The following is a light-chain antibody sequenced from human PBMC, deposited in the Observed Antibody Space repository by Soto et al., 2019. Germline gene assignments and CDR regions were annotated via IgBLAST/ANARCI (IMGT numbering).Light chain of an antibody. CDR2: DVT. Sequence: QSGLTQPASVSGSPGRSVTISCTGTSNDVGDFNYVSWYQHLPGRAPKLIIYDVTNRPSGISYRFSAAKSGRTASLTISGLQAEAEADYYCSSYSRSTTHVVFGGGTKLTVL. J-gene: IGLJ2*01. V-gene: IGLV2-14*03. CDR3: SSYSRSTTHVV. CDR1: SNDVGDFNY.